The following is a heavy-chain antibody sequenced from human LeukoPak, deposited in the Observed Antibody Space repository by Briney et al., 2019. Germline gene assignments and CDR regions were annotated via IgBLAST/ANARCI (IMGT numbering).Heavy chain of an antibody. D-gene: IGHD3-22*01. CDR2: INHSGST. CDR3: ARGPYYYDSSGNFDY. CDR1: GGSFSGYY. V-gene: IGHV4-34*01. Sequence: SETLSLTCAVYGGSFSGYYWSWIRQPPGKGLEWIGEINHSGSTNYNPSLKSRVTISVDTSKNQFSLKLSSVTAADTAVYYCARGPYYYDSSGNFDYWGKGTLVTVSS. J-gene: IGHJ4*02.